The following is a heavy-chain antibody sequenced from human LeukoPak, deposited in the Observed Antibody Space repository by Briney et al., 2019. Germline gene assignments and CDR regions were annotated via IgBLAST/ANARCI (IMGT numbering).Heavy chain of an antibody. CDR1: GGSISSYY. J-gene: IGHJ3*02. CDR3: ASLLRGAFDI. CDR2: IYYSGST. Sequence: SETLSLTCTVSGGSISSYYWSWIRQPPGKGLEWIGYIYYSGSTNYNPSLKSRVTISVDTSKNQFSLKLSSVTAADTAVYYCASLLRGAFDIWGQGTMVTVSS. V-gene: IGHV4-59*08. D-gene: IGHD2-15*01.